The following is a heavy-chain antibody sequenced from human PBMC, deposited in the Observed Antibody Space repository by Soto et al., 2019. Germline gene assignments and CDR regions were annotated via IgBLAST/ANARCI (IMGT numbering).Heavy chain of an antibody. J-gene: IGHJ4*02. V-gene: IGHV4-38-2*02. CDR1: GYSISSGFY. Sequence: SETLSLTCSVSGYSISSGFYWDWIRQPPGKGLEWIGSIYHRGNTYYNPSHNGRITISLDTSKNQFSLRLTSVTAADTAVYYCARGEVRGLIATGLGYWGQGALVTVPS. D-gene: IGHD3-10*01. CDR2: IYHRGNT. CDR3: ARGEVRGLIATGLGY.